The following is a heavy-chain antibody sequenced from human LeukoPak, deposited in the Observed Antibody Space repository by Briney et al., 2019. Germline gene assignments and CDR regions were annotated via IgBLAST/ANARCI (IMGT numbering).Heavy chain of an antibody. CDR3: AREYSGSYRGFDY. V-gene: IGHV4-61*01. D-gene: IGHD1-26*01. Sequence: SETLSLTCTVSGGSVSNSLYYWSWIRQPPGKGLEWIGYIYYNGDTNYNPSLKSRVIISIDTSSNQFSLKLSSVTAADTAVYYCAREYSGSYRGFDYWGQGTLVTVSS. CDR1: GGSVSNSLYY. CDR2: IYYNGDT. J-gene: IGHJ4*02.